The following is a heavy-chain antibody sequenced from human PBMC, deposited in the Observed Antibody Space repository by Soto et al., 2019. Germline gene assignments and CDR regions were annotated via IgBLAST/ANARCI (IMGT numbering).Heavy chain of an antibody. J-gene: IGHJ5*02. CDR2: IIPIFGTA. V-gene: IGHV1-69*12. CDR1: GGTFSSYA. Sequence: QVQLVQSGAEVKKPGSSVKVSCKASGGTFSSYAISWVRQAPGQGLEWMGGIIPIFGTANYAQKFQGRVTITADESTSTAHKERSSLRSEDTAVYYCASESNQDYGGNLNWFDPWGQGTLVTVSS. D-gene: IGHD4-17*01. CDR3: ASESNQDYGGNLNWFDP.